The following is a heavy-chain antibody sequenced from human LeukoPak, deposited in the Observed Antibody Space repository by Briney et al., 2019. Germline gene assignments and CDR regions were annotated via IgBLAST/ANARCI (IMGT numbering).Heavy chain of an antibody. V-gene: IGHV1-2*02. CDR3: ARDRGSGSYYGDMGY. Sequence: ASVKVSRKASGYTFTGYYMHWVRQAPGQGLEWMGWINPNSGGTNYAQKFQGRVTMTTDTSTSTAYMELRSLRSDDTAVYYCARDRGSGSYYGDMGYWGQGTLVTVSS. D-gene: IGHD1-26*01. CDR1: GYTFTGYY. CDR2: INPNSGGT. J-gene: IGHJ4*02.